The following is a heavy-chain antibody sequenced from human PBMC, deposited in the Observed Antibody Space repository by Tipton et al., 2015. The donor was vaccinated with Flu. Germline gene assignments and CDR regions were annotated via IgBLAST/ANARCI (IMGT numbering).Heavy chain of an antibody. J-gene: IGHJ6*02. CDR1: GGSFSGYY. V-gene: IGHV4-34*01. CDR2: INHSGST. Sequence: LRLSCAVYGGSFSGYYWSWIRQPPGKGLEWIGEINHSGSTNYNPSLKSRVTISVDTSKNQFSLKLSSVTAADTAVYYCARGLLHIGGGRRGTYYYFYGIDVWGQGPAVTVSS. D-gene: IGHD2-15*01. CDR3: ARGLLHIGGGRRGTYYYFYGIDV.